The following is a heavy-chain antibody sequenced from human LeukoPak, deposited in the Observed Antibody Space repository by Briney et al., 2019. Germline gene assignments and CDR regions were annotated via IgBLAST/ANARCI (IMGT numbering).Heavy chain of an antibody. Sequence: ASVTVSCKASGYTFTGYYMHWVRQAPGQGLEWMGIINPSGGSTSYAQKFQGRVTMTRDTSTSTVYMELSSLRSEDTAVYYCARGPGSSSVREGGDYFDYWGQGTLVTVSS. CDR1: GYTFTGYY. CDR3: ARGPGSSSVREGGDYFDY. J-gene: IGHJ4*02. CDR2: INPSGGST. V-gene: IGHV1-46*01. D-gene: IGHD3-16*01.